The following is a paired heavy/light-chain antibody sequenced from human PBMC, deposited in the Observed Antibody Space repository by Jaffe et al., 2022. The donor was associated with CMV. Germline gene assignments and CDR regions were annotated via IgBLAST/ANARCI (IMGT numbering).Light chain of an antibody. V-gene: IGLV1-44*01. CDR3: AAWHDSLIWV. CDR1: NSNIGNNP. Sequence: QSVLTQPPSASGTPGQRVTISCSGSNSNIGNNPVNWYQQLPGTAPKLLIYSDNQRPSGVPDRFSGSKSGTSASLAISGLQSEDEANYYCAAWHDSLIWVFGGGTKLTVV. CDR2: SDN. J-gene: IGLJ3*02.
Heavy chain of an antibody. J-gene: IGHJ3*01. CDR1: GGSISSDY. D-gene: IGHD3-3*01. CDR2: IYYSGST. Sequence: QVQLKESGPGLVKPSETLSLTCTVSGGSISSDYWSWIRQPPGKGLEWIGHIYYSGSTKYNPSLKSRVTMLADTPGNQFSVRLTSVTAADSAVYYCARSRDFWSGYSPFDLWGQGTTVTVSS. V-gene: IGHV4-59*01. CDR3: ARSRDFWSGYSPFDL.